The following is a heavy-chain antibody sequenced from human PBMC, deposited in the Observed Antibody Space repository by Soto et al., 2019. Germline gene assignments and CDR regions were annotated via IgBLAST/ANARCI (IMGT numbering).Heavy chain of an antibody. CDR3: ARDYSLYGSAS. J-gene: IGHJ4*02. V-gene: IGHV3-21*01. CDR2: ISSSSSYI. CDR1: GFTFSSYS. Sequence: GGSLRLSCAASGFTFSSYSMNWVRQAPGKGLEWVSSISSSSSYIYYADSVKGRFTISRNNAKNSLYLQMNSLRAEETAVYYCARDYSLYGSASWGQGTLVTVSS. D-gene: IGHD3-10*01.